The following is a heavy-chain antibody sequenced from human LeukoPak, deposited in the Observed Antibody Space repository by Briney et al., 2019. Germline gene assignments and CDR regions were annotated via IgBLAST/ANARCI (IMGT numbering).Heavy chain of an antibody. CDR1: GFTFSRYA. D-gene: IGHD1-1*01. CDR2: ISGSADNT. CDR3: AKGVAGTTYYGTDV. V-gene: IGHV3-23*01. Sequence: GGSLRLSCAASGFTFSRYAMSWVRQAPGRGLQWVSLISGSADNTYYTDSVKGRFTISRDNTKNTLYLQMDSLRADDTAVYYCAKGVAGTTYYGTDVWGQGTTVIVSS. J-gene: IGHJ6*02.